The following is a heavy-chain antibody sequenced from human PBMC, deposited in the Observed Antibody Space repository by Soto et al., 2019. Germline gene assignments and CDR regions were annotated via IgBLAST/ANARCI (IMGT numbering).Heavy chain of an antibody. CDR3: ARDPRSITGTTSSEDFQH. Sequence: QAQLMQSGAEVKEPGSSVKVSCKASGGTFSDYAISWVRQAPGQGLEWLGGIIPIFGITNYAQKFQNRLTIAADESSATVYMDLRSLTSEDSAIYYCARDPRSITGTTSSEDFQHWGQGTLVSVS. D-gene: IGHD1-1*01. CDR2: IIPIFGIT. CDR1: GGTFSDYA. J-gene: IGHJ1*01. V-gene: IGHV1-69*01.